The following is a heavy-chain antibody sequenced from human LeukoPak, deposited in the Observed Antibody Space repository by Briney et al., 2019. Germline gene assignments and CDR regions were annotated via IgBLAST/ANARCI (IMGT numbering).Heavy chain of an antibody. Sequence: SGTLSLTCTVSGGSISSYYWSWIRQPPGKGLEWIGYIYYSGSTNYNPSLKSRVTISVDTSKNQFSLKLSSVTAADTAVHYCARIYYYDSSGYSTIYWYFDLWGRGTLVTVSS. V-gene: IGHV4-59*08. CDR1: GGSISSYY. D-gene: IGHD3-22*01. CDR3: ARIYYYDSSGYSTIYWYFDL. CDR2: IYYSGST. J-gene: IGHJ2*01.